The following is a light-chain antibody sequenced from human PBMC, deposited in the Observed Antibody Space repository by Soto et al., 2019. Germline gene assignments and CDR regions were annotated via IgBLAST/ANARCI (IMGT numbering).Light chain of an antibody. CDR2: DVS. J-gene: IGLJ1*01. V-gene: IGLV2-14*01. CDR3: SSYTSSSPLYV. Sequence: QSVLTQPASVSGSPGQSITISCTGTSSDVGGYNYVSWYQQHPGKAPKLMIYDVSNRPSGVSNRFSGSKSGNTASLTISGLQAEDESDYYCSSYTSSSPLYVFGTGT. CDR1: SSDVGGYNY.